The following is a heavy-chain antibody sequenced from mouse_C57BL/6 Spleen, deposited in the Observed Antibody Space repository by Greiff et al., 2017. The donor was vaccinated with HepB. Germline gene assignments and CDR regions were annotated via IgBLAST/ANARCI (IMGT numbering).Heavy chain of an antibody. D-gene: IGHD1-1*01. CDR3: ATAYYYGSSLYYFDY. V-gene: IGHV1-52*01. CDR2: IDPSDSET. J-gene: IGHJ2*01. CDR1: GYTFTSYW. Sequence: QVQLQQPGAELVRPGSSVKLSCKASGYTFTSYWMHWVKQRPIQGLEWIGNIDPSDSETHYNQKFKDKATLTVDKSSSTAYMQLSSLTSEDSAVYYCATAYYYGSSLYYFDYWGQGTTLTVSS.